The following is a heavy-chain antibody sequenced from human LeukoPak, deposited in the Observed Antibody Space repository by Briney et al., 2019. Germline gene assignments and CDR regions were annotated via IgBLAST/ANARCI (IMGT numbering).Heavy chain of an antibody. CDR1: GFTFSSYS. CDR3: ARGYCSSTSCYGYYYYGMDV. V-gene: IGHV3-21*01. Sequence: GGSLRLSCAASGFTFSSYSMNWVRQAPGEWMEWVSSISSSSSYIYYADSMKGRFTISRDNAKNSLYLQMNSLRAEDTAVYYCARGYCSSTSCYGYYYYGMDVWGQGTTVTVSS. J-gene: IGHJ6*02. D-gene: IGHD2-2*01. CDR2: ISSSSSYI.